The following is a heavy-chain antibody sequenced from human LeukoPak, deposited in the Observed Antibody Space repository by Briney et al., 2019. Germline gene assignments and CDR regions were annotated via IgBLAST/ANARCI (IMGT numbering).Heavy chain of an antibody. D-gene: IGHD6-6*01. Sequence: SETLSLTCTVSSDYVSRSFYYWGWIRQPPGKGLEWIASVYYSGYTYYNPSLKSRVTISVDTSKNQFSLRLSSVTAADTAVYYCARQNPGEIGSSDDYYYYYIDVWGKGTTVTVSS. V-gene: IGHV4-39*01. J-gene: IGHJ6*03. CDR1: SDYVSRSFYY. CDR3: ARQNPGEIGSSDDYYYYYIDV. CDR2: VYYSGYT.